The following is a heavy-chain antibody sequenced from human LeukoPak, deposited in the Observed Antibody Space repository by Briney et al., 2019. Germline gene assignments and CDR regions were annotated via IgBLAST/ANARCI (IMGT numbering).Heavy chain of an antibody. D-gene: IGHD3-10*01. J-gene: IGHJ6*02. CDR2: ISYDGSNK. V-gene: IGHV3-30-3*01. CDR1: GFTFSSYA. CDR3: ATLGGYVLGRKGSWVGMDV. Sequence: GRSLRLSCAASGFTFSSYAMHWVRQAPGKGLEWVAVISYDGSNKYYADSVKGRFTISRDNAKNSLYLQMNSLRAEDTALYYCATLGGYVLGRKGSWVGMDVWGQGTTVTVSS.